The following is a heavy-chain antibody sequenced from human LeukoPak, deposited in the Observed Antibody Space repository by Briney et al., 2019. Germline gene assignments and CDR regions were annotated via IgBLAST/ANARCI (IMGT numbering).Heavy chain of an antibody. V-gene: IGHV4-30-4*01. Sequence: SQTLSLTCTVSGGSISSGDRYWSWLRQSPGKGLEWIGYIYSTGNTYYNPSLKCRVIISVDTSKTQFSLELNSVTAADTAVYYCARDSYSYGYGGFDYWGQGILVTVSS. D-gene: IGHD5-18*01. CDR3: ARDSYSYGYGGFDY. J-gene: IGHJ4*02. CDR2: IYSTGNT. CDR1: GGSISSGDRY.